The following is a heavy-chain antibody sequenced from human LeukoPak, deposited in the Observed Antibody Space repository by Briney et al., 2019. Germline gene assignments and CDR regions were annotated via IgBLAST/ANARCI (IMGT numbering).Heavy chain of an antibody. CDR1: GFTFSSYA. D-gene: IGHD4-17*01. J-gene: IGHJ4*02. CDR2: ISYDGSNK. V-gene: IGHV3-30*04. CDR3: VIAGDYGDYEGGFDY. Sequence: GGSLRLSCAASGFTFSSYAMHWVRQAPGKGLEWVAVISYDGSNKYYADSVKGRFTISRDNSKNTLYLQMNSLRAEDTAVYYCVIAGDYGDYEGGFDYWGQGTLVTVSS.